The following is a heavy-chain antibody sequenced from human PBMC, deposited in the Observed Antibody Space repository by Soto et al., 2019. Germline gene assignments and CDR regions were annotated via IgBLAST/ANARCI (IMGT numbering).Heavy chain of an antibody. D-gene: IGHD6-19*01. CDR3: ARTSIAVAGVRWFDP. J-gene: IGHJ5*02. CDR1: GYAFTSYG. CDR2: ISAYNGNT. Sequence: ASVKVSCKASGYAFTSYGISWVRQAPGQGLEWMGWISAYNGNTNYAQKLQGRVTMTTDTSTSTAYMELRSLRSDDTAVYYCARTSIAVAGVRWFDPWGQGTLVTVSS. V-gene: IGHV1-18*01.